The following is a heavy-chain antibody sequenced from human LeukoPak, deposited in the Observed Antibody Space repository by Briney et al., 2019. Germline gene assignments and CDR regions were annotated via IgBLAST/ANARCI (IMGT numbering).Heavy chain of an antibody. Sequence: ASVKVSCKASGYTFTSYGISWVRQAPGQGLEWMGWISGYNGNTNYVQKFQGRITMTTDTSTSTAYMELRSLRSDDTAVYYCARVPSIVVVPAAKPYYYYMDVWGKGTTVTISS. J-gene: IGHJ6*03. CDR2: ISGYNGNT. V-gene: IGHV1-18*01. CDR3: ARVPSIVVVPAAKPYYYYMDV. D-gene: IGHD2-2*01. CDR1: GYTFTSYG.